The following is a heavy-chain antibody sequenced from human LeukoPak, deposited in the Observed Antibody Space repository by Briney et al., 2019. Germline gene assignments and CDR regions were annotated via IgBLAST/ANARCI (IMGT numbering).Heavy chain of an antibody. Sequence: GGSLRLSCAASGFTFSSYAMTWVRQAPGKGLDWVSAISSSGSDTYYADSVKGRFTISRGDSKNTLYLQMNSLRPEDTAVYYCAKGGGRHAHNWPPDYWGQGTLLTVSS. CDR2: ISSSGSDT. D-gene: IGHD5-24*01. CDR1: GFTFSSYA. J-gene: IGHJ4*02. CDR3: AKGGGRHAHNWPPDY. V-gene: IGHV3-23*01.